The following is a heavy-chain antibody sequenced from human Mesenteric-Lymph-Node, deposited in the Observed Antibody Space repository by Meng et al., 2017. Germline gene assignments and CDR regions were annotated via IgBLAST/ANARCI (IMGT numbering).Heavy chain of an antibody. V-gene: IGHV4-61*01. CDR2: IYYSGST. CDR3: ERLSWLQYYLDY. CDR1: GGSIRIGSNY. D-gene: IGHD5-24*01. Sequence: VQLEESRLGPGQPSGHLCRTCGVSGGSIRIGSNYSNWSRQPPGKGLEWIGYIYYSGSTNYNPSLKSRVPISVSTSKYQFSLKLKSVTVADTAVYYCERLSWLQYYLDYWGQGTLVTVSS. J-gene: IGHJ4*02.